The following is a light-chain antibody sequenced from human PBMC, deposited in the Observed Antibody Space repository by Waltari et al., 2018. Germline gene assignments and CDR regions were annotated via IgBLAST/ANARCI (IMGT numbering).Light chain of an antibody. Sequence: IVMTQSPATLSVSPGETATLSCRANQRITTNLAWFKQKPGQAPRLLIYDASSRATGIPDRFSGGGSGTDFTLTISSLQSADFAVYYCLQYSNWYRTFGPGTKVEIK. J-gene: IGKJ1*01. V-gene: IGKV3-15*01. CDR3: LQYSNWYRT. CDR1: QRITTN. CDR2: DAS.